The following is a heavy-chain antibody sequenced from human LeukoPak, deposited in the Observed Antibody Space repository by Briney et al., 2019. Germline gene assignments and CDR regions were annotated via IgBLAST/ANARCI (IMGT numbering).Heavy chain of an antibody. CDR1: GGSFSGYY. D-gene: IGHD1-1*01. Sequence: TSETLSLTCAVYGGSFSGYYWSWIRQPPGKGLEWIGEINHSGSTNYNPSLKSRVTISVDTSKNQFSLKLSSVTAADTAVYYCARARPSYNWNYENDYWGQGTLVTVSS. CDR2: INHSGST. V-gene: IGHV4-34*01. CDR3: ARARPSYNWNYENDY. J-gene: IGHJ4*02.